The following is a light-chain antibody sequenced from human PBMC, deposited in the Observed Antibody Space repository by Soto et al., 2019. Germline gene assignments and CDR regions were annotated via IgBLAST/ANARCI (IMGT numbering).Light chain of an antibody. CDR2: TNN. CDR3: AAWDDRLSGPV. V-gene: IGLV1-47*02. Sequence: QSVLTQPPSASGTPGQRVTISCSGSSSNIGSNYIYWYQQIPGTAPTIVIYTNNQRPSGVPDRFSGSKSGTSASLAISGLRSEDDAVYYCAAWDDRLSGPVFGGGTKLTVL. J-gene: IGLJ2*01. CDR1: SSNIGSNY.